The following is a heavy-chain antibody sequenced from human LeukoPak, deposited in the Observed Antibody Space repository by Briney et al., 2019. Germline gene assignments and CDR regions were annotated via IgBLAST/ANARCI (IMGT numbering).Heavy chain of an antibody. CDR1: GGTFNSHI. D-gene: IGHD2-2*01. V-gene: IGHV1-2*02. CDR2: INPNSGGT. Sequence: ASVKVSCKTSGGTFNSHIFGWVRQAPGQGLEWMGWINPNSGGTNYAQKFQGRVTMTRDTSISTAYMELSRLRSDDTAVYYCARVVVPAAMLGWFDPWGQGTLVTVSS. J-gene: IGHJ5*02. CDR3: ARVVVPAAMLGWFDP.